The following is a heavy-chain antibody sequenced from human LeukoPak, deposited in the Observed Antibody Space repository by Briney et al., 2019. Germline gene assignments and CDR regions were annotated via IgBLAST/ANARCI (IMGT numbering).Heavy chain of an antibody. Sequence: SQTLSLTCTVSGGSISSGDYYWSWIRQPPGKGLEWIGYIYYSGSTYYNPSLKSRVTISVDTSKNQFSLKLSSVTAADTAVYYCARVVGGELLKTGRTVWGSYRSSERYVDYWGQGTLVTVSS. D-gene: IGHD3-16*02. CDR2: IYYSGST. J-gene: IGHJ4*02. CDR1: GGSISSGDYY. CDR3: ARVVGGELLKTGRTVWGSYRSSERYVDY. V-gene: IGHV4-30-4*01.